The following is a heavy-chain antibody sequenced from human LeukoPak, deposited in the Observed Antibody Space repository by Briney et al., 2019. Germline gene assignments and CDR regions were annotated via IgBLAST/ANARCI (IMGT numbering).Heavy chain of an antibody. CDR3: VRGGSYYTA. Sequence: GGSVRLSCAVSGFTVSSNYINWIRQAPGKGLEWVSIIYPAGTTYSADFVKGRFTISRDNSKNTLNLHMNSLSPEDTAVYYCVRGGSYYTAWGQGILVTVSS. J-gene: IGHJ5*02. D-gene: IGHD1-26*01. V-gene: IGHV3-66*01. CDR1: GFTVSSNY. CDR2: IYPAGTT.